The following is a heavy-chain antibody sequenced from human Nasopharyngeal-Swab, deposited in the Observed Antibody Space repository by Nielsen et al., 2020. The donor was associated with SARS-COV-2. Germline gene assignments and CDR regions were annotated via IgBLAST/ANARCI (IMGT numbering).Heavy chain of an antibody. Sequence: WIRQPPGKGLEWIGYIYYSGSTNYNPSLKSRVTISVDTSKNQFSLKLSPVTAADTAVYYCARVVSSSRGDYYYGMDVWGQGTTVTVSS. V-gene: IGHV4-59*01. J-gene: IGHJ6*02. CDR3: ARVVSSSRGDYYYGMDV. D-gene: IGHD6-13*01. CDR2: IYYSGST.